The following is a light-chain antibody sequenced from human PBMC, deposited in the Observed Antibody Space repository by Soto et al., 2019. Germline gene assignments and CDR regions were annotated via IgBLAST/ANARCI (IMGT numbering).Light chain of an antibody. CDR3: QQHYNTPRT. V-gene: IGKV1-39*01. J-gene: IGKJ1*01. CDR1: QPISDY. CDR2: TTS. Sequence: DIQMTQFPSSLSASVGDRVTMTCRTSQPISDYLNWYQQKPGKAPTLLIYTTSNLQSGVPSRFSGSGSATHFTLTISSLQPEDFATYYCQQHYNTPRTFGQGTKVDIK.